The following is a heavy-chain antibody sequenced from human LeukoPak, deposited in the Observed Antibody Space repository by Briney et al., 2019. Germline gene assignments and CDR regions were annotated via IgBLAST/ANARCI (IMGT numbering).Heavy chain of an antibody. D-gene: IGHD2-2*01. CDR3: ARQLVATLNFDY. V-gene: IGHV5-51*01. CDR1: GYSFTSYW. Sequence: GESLKISCKGSGYSFTSYWIGWVRQMPGKGLEWMGIIHPGDSATRYSPSFQGQVTISADKSISTAYLQWSSLRASDTAMYYCARQLVATLNFDYWGQGTLVTVSS. J-gene: IGHJ4*02. CDR2: IHPGDSAT.